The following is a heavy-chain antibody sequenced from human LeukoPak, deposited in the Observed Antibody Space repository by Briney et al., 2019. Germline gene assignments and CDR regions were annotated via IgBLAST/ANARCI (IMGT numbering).Heavy chain of an antibody. D-gene: IGHD3-10*01. CDR3: AKDLISSLDY. CDR1: GFTFSIYA. CDR2: IGGSGGST. V-gene: IGHV3-23*01. Sequence: GGSLRLSWAASGFTFSIYAMSWVRQAPGKGLEWVSAIGGSGGSTYYADSVKGRFTISRDNSKNTMYLQMNSLRAEDTAVYYCAKDLISSLDYWGQGTLVTVSS. J-gene: IGHJ4*02.